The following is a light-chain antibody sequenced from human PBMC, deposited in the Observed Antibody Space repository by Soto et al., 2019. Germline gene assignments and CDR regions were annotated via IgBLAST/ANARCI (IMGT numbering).Light chain of an antibody. V-gene: IGLV1-40*01. CDR2: GNI. Sequence: QSVLTQPPSVSGAPGQRVTISCTGSSSNIGAGYDVHWYQQLPGTAPKLLIYGNINRPSGVPDRFSGSKSGTSASLAITGLQAEDEADYYCQSYDNSLRGVFGGGTKLTVL. CDR1: SSNIGAGYD. CDR3: QSYDNSLRGV. J-gene: IGLJ3*02.